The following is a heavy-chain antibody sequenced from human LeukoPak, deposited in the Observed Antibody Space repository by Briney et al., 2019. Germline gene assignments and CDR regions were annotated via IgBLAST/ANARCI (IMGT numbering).Heavy chain of an antibody. J-gene: IGHJ6*03. CDR2: INHSGST. V-gene: IGHV4-34*01. Sequence: SETLSLTCALYGGSFSGYYWSWIRQPPGKGLEWIGEINHSGSTDYNPSLKSRVAISVDTSKNQFSLKLSSVTAADTAVYYCATYYGSGSDSYYYYMDVWGRGTTVTVSS. D-gene: IGHD3-10*01. CDR1: GGSFSGYY. CDR3: ATYYGSGSDSYYYYMDV.